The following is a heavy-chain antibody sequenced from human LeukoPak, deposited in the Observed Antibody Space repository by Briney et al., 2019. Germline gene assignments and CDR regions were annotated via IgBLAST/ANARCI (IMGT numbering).Heavy chain of an antibody. V-gene: IGHV4-4*07. CDR2: IYTSGST. CDR3: ARVQPERGYYYYMDV. CDR1: GGSISSYY. Sequence: PSETLSLTCTVSGGSISSYYWSWIRQPAGKGLEWIGRIYTSGSTNYNPSLKSRVTMSADTSKNQFSLKLSSVTAADTAVYYCARVQPERGYYYYMDVWGKGTTVTVSS. J-gene: IGHJ6*03. D-gene: IGHD1-14*01.